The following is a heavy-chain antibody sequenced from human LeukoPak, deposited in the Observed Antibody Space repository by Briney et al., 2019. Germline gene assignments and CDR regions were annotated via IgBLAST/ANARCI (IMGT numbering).Heavy chain of an antibody. D-gene: IGHD6-13*01. CDR1: GFRFSDYY. Sequence: GGSLRLSCAASGFRFSDYYMSWIRQAPGKGLEWVSSISRGGNSKYSADSVKGRFTISRDNAKNSLDLQMDSLRPEDTAVYYCAREQQRDAFDIWGQGTMVTVSS. CDR3: AREQQRDAFDI. V-gene: IGHV3-11*01. J-gene: IGHJ3*02. CDR2: ISRGGNSK.